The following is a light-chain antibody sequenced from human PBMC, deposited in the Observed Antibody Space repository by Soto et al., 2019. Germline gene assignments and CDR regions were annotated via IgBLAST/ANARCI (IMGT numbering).Light chain of an antibody. Sequence: DIQMPQSPSSLSASVGDRVTITCRASQSISSYLNWYQQKPGRAPKFLIYAASSLQSGVPSRFSGSGSGTDFTLTISSLQPEDFATYYCQQSFTTPPTFGQGTKLEIK. CDR1: QSISSY. J-gene: IGKJ2*01. CDR3: QQSFTTPPT. V-gene: IGKV1-39*01. CDR2: AAS.